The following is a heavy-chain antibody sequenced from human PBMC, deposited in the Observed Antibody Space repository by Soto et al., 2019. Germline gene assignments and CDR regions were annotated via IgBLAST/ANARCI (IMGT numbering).Heavy chain of an antibody. Sequence: LSLTCAVFSASLGAHYWAWIRQSPDKGLEWLGEVHPSGSTDYNPSLKSRLTLSLETSKNQFTLKVASVTAADTAVYFCARGKPSGYRFGPRNFSYYGLDVWGPGTTVTVSS. V-gene: IGHV4-34*01. D-gene: IGHD5-18*01. J-gene: IGHJ6*02. CDR2: VHPSGST. CDR3: ARGKPSGYRFGPRNFSYYGLDV. CDR1: SASLGAHY.